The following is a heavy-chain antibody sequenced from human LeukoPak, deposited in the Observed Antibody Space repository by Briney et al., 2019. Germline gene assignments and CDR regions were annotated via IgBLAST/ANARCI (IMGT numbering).Heavy chain of an antibody. D-gene: IGHD3-3*01. Sequence: ASVKVSCKASGYTFTSYGISWVRQAPGQRLEWLDWISAYNGNTNFAQKIQGRVTMTTDTSTSTAYMELRSLRSDDTAVYYCARALSDDFWSFYQDYWGQGTLVTVSS. J-gene: IGHJ4*02. CDR1: GYTFTSYG. CDR3: ARALSDDFWSFYQDY. V-gene: IGHV1-18*01. CDR2: ISAYNGNT.